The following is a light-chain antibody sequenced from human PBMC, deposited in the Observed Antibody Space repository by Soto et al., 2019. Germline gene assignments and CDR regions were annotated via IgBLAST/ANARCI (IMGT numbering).Light chain of an antibody. J-gene: IGLJ1*01. Sequence: QSAPTQPASVSGSPGQSITISCTGTSSDVGGYNYVSWYQHHPGKAPKLMIYDVSNRPSGVSNRFSGSKSGNTASLTISGLQAEDEADYYCSSYTSSSTLLYVFGTGTKVTVL. CDR1: SSDVGGYNY. V-gene: IGLV2-14*03. CDR2: DVS. CDR3: SSYTSSSTLLYV.